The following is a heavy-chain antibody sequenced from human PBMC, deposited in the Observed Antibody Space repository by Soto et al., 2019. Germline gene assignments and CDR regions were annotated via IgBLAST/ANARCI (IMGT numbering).Heavy chain of an antibody. J-gene: IGHJ4*02. CDR3: ARSNRILFSIYPRKWGPVDY. Sequence: TGGSRRLSGAPPGFTSISYAIHWVGQPPGKGWGWVAVISYDGSNKYYADSVKGRFTISRDNSKNTLYLQMNSLRAEDTAVYYCARSNRILFSIYPRKWGPVDYWGQGTLVTVSS. CDR1: GFTSISYA. CDR2: ISYDGSNK. V-gene: IGHV3-30-3*01. D-gene: IGHD1-26*01.